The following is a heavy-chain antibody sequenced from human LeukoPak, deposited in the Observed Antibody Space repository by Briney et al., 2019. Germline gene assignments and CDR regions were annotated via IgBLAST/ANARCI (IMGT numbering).Heavy chain of an antibody. CDR2: INPMNGDT. CDR3: ARGVAAYTHYADSSGYD. J-gene: IGHJ4*02. CDR1: GYTLTGYH. D-gene: IGHD3-22*01. Sequence: ASVKVSCKASGYTLTGYHVQWVRQAPGQGLERMGWINPMNGDTNYAQKFQGRVTMTRDTSINTAYMELRSLISDDTAVYYCARGVAAYTHYADSSGYDWGQGTLVLVSS. V-gene: IGHV1-2*02.